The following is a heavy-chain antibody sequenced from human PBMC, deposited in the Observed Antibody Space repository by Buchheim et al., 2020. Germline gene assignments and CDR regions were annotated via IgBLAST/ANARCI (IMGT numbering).Heavy chain of an antibody. CDR3: AKDGGWQPNWFDP. D-gene: IGHD4-23*01. CDR1: GFTFSSYG. V-gene: IGHV3-30*18. J-gene: IGHJ5*02. Sequence: QVQLVESGGGVVQPGRSLRLSCAASGFTFSSYGIHWVRQAPGKGLEWVAVISYDGSNKYYADSVKGRFTISRDNSKNTLYLQMNSLRAEDTAVYYCAKDGGWQPNWFDPWGQGTL. CDR2: ISYDGSNK.